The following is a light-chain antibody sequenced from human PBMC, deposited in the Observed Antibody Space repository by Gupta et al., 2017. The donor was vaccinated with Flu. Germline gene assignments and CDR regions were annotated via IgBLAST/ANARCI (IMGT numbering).Light chain of an antibody. Sequence: QSALTQPPSASGSPRQSVTISSTGTSSDVGIYNSVCWYQQHPAKAPNLLVYEVTKRPAAVPDGFSASKSGNTASLTISGLQEEEEADYYYCQAGGSNNLVFGGGTKLTVL. CDR1: SSDVGIYNS. CDR3: CQAGGSNNLV. J-gene: IGLJ3*02. CDR2: EVT. V-gene: IGLV2-8*01.